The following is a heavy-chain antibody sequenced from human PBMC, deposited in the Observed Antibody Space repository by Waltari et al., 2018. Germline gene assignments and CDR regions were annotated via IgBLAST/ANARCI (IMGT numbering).Heavy chain of an antibody. J-gene: IGHJ4*02. CDR3: ATDLSGQQLVAGY. CDR2: VDPEDSET. D-gene: IGHD6-13*01. Sequence: EVQLVQSGAEVKKPGATVKISCKASGYTFTDYYMHWVQQAPGKGLEWRVRVDPEDSETIYAEKFQGRVTITADTSTDTAYMELSSLRSEDTAVYYCATDLSGQQLVAGYWGQGTLVTVSS. CDR1: GYTFTDYY. V-gene: IGHV1-69-2*01.